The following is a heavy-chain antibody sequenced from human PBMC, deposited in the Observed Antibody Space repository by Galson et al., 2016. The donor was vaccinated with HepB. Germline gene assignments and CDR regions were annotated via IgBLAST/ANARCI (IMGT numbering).Heavy chain of an antibody. D-gene: IGHD2-2*01. CDR3: ARSARYCSGTSCYLPYFDY. J-gene: IGHJ4*02. CDR2: IYYSGST. Sequence: ETLSLTCTVSGGSISSYFWNWIRQPPGKGLEWIGYIYYSGSTNYNPSLKSRVTISVDTSKNQFSLKLSSVTAADTAVYYCARSARYCSGTSCYLPYFDYWGQGTLVTVSS. V-gene: IGHV4-59*01. CDR1: GGSISSYF.